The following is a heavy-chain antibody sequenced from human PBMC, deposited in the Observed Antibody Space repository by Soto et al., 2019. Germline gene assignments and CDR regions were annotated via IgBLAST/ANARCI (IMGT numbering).Heavy chain of an antibody. CDR2: ISGSGGST. Sequence: VQLLESGGGLVQPGGSLRLSCAASGFTFSSYAMSWVRQAPGKGLEWVSAISGSGGSTYYADSVKGRFTISRDNSKNTLYLQMNSLRAEDTAVYYCAKDTIYYYDSSGYFPDDAFDIWGQGTMVTVSS. D-gene: IGHD3-22*01. V-gene: IGHV3-23*01. CDR1: GFTFSSYA. J-gene: IGHJ3*02. CDR3: AKDTIYYYDSSGYFPDDAFDI.